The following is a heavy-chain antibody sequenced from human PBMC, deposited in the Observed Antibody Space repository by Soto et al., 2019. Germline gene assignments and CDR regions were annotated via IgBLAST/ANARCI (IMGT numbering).Heavy chain of an antibody. CDR3: AHRIQSGYYYNGGTFNY. J-gene: IGHJ4*02. CDR1: GFSLSTSGVG. V-gene: IGHV2-5*02. D-gene: IGHD3-22*01. Sequence: QITLKESAPTLVKPTQTLTLTCTFSGFSLSTSGVGVSWIRQPPGKALECLALIYWDDDKRYSPSLKSRLTITMDTSTNPVVLTMTNLDPVDTGTYYCAHRIQSGYYYNGGTFNYWGQGALVTVSS. CDR2: IYWDDDK.